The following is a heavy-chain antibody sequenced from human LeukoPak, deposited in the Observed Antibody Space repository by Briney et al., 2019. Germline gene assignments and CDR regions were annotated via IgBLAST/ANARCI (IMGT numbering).Heavy chain of an antibody. D-gene: IGHD4-23*01. CDR2: INHSGST. Sequence: PSETLSLTCAVYGGSFSGYYWSWIRQPPGKGLEWIGVINHSGSTNYNPSLKSRVTISVDTSKNQFSLKLSSVTAADTAVYYCASADYGGNPVYFDYWGQGTLVTVSS. CDR1: GGSFSGYY. V-gene: IGHV4-34*01. J-gene: IGHJ4*02. CDR3: ASADYGGNPVYFDY.